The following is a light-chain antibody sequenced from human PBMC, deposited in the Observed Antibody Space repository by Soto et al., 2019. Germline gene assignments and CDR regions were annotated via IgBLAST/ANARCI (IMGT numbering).Light chain of an antibody. CDR1: QSITNS. J-gene: IGKJ3*01. CDR3: QQGHSMPFT. V-gene: IGKV1-39*01. Sequence: DIQMTQSPSSLSASVGDRVTITCRASQSITNSLNWYQHKPGKAPTLVVYAASSLQSGVPSRFSGSGSETDVTLTISSLQPEDFATYFCQQGHSMPFTFGPGTKVDIK. CDR2: AAS.